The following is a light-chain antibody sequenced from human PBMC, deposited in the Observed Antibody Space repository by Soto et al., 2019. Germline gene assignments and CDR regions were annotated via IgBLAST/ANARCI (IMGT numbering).Light chain of an antibody. Sequence: EIVMTQSPATLSVSPGESATLSCRARQSVSSNLAWYQQKPGQAPRLLIYGASTRATGIPDRFSGSGSGTELTLTISRLEPEDFAVYYCQQYNNWPRTCGQGTKVDIK. CDR3: QQYNNWPRT. CDR1: QSVSSN. V-gene: IGKV3-15*01. J-gene: IGKJ1*01. CDR2: GAS.